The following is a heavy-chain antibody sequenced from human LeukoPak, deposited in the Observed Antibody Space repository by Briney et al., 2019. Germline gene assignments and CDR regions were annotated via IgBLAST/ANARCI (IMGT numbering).Heavy chain of an antibody. CDR2: TYTGGNS. Sequence: GGSLRLSCAASGFTVSSTHMVWVRQAPGKGLEWVSVTYTGGNSYYAGSVKGRFIISRDISKNTLYLQMNSLRAEDTAVYFCAKYSGSYYYPPNWDSWGQGTLVTVSS. V-gene: IGHV3-53*01. CDR1: GFTVSSTH. J-gene: IGHJ4*02. CDR3: AKYSGSYYYPPNWDS. D-gene: IGHD1-26*01.